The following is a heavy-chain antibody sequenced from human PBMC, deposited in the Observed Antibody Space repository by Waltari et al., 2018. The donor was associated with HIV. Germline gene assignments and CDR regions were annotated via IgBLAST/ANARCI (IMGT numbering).Heavy chain of an antibody. CDR3: ARGGFYGSGSKVN. CDR2: IKQDVSEK. Sequence: EVQLVESGGGLVQPGGSLRLSCAASGFTSSSYWMSWVRPAPGKGVEWVDNIKQDVSEKYYVDSVNGRFTISRDNAENALYLQMNSLRAEDTAVYYCARGGFYGSGSKVNWGQGTLVTVSS. J-gene: IGHJ4*02. V-gene: IGHV3-7*04. CDR1: GFTSSSYW. D-gene: IGHD3-10*01.